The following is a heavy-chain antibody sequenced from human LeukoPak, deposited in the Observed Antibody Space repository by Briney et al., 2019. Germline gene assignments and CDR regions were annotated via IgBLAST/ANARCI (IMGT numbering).Heavy chain of an antibody. Sequence: GASVKVSCKASVYTFTSYGISWVRQAPGQGLEWMGWISAYNGNTNYAQKLQGRVTMTTDTSTSTAYMELRSLRSDDTAVYYCARGPYCSSTSCYAGFDYWGQGTLVTVSS. D-gene: IGHD2-2*01. J-gene: IGHJ4*02. V-gene: IGHV1-18*01. CDR1: VYTFTSYG. CDR2: ISAYNGNT. CDR3: ARGPYCSSTSCYAGFDY.